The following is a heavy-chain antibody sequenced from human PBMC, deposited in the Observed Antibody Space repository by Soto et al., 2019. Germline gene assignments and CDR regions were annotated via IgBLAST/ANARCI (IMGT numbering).Heavy chain of an antibody. D-gene: IGHD3-10*01. CDR2: IYYSGST. J-gene: IGHJ5*02. CDR1: GGSISSYY. CDR3: ASQSITMVRGLDP. V-gene: IGHV4-59*01. Sequence: SETLSLTCTVSGGSISSYYWSWIRQPPGKGLEWIGYIYYSGSTNYNPSLKSRVTISVDTSKNQFSLKLSSVTAADTAVYYCASQSITMVRGLDPRGQGTLVTVS.